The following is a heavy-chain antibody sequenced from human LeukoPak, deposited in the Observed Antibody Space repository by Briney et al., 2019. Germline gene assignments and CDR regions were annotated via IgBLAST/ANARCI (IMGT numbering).Heavy chain of an antibody. V-gene: IGHV4-4*07. CDR1: GGSISSYY. Sequence: KPSETLSLTCTVSGGSISSYYWSWIRQPAGKGLEWIGRIYTSVSTDYNPSLKSRVTMSVDTSKNQFSLKLSSVTAADTAVYYCASGWIQYAFDIWGQGTMVTVSS. CDR2: IYTSVST. CDR3: ASGWIQYAFDI. D-gene: IGHD5-18*01. J-gene: IGHJ3*02.